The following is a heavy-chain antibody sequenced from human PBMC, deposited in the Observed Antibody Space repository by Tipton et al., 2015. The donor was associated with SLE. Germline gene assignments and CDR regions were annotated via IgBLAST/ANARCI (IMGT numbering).Heavy chain of an antibody. Sequence: TLSLTCAVSGGSISSSSYYWGWIRQPPGKGLEWIGEINRSGSTNYNPSLKSRVTISVDTSKNQFSLKLSSVTAADTAIYFCARGAYWGRGTLVTVSS. J-gene: IGHJ4*02. CDR2: INRSGST. CDR3: ARGAY. V-gene: IGHV4-39*07. CDR1: GGSISSSSYY.